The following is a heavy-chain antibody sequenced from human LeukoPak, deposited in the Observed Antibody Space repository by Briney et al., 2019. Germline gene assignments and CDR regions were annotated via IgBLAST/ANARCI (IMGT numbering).Heavy chain of an antibody. V-gene: IGHV3-23*01. CDR2: IFASGGDT. CDR3: AKDPNGDYVGAFDI. CDR1: GLTFSNYA. D-gene: IGHD4-17*01. J-gene: IGHJ3*02. Sequence: GGSLRLSCAASGLTFSNYAMMWVRQAPGKGLEWVSAIFASGGDTRYADSVRGRFTISRDNSRNTLFLQMNSLTADDTAVYYCAKDPNGDYVGAFDIWGQGTMVTVSS.